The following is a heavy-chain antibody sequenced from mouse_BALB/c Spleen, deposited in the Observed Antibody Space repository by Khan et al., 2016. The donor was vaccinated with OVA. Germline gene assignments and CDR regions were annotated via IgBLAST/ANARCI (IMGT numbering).Heavy chain of an antibody. V-gene: IGHV5-17*02. Sequence: EVQLVESGGGLVQPGGSRKLSCAASGFTFSSFGMHWVRQAPKKGLEWVAYVSSGSSTIYYEDTVKGRFTISRDNAKNTLFLQMTSLRSEDTAMYYRARSVGNFHWYFELWGAGAWVTVSS. J-gene: IGHJ1*01. CDR3: ARSVGNFHWYFEL. CDR1: GFTFSSFG. D-gene: IGHD1-1*02. CDR2: VSSGSSTI.